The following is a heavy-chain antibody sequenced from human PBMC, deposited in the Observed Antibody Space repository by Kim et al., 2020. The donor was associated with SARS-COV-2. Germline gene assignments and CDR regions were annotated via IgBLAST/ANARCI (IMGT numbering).Heavy chain of an antibody. Sequence: ASVKVSCKASGYTFTSYDINWVRQATGQGLEWMGWMNPNSGNTGYAQKFQGRVTMTRNTSISTAYMELSSLRSEDTSVYYCARATARSKEITIFVVVSRYYSMDVRGNGATDTVSS. CDR2: MNPNSGNT. CDR3: ARATARSKEITIFVVVSRYYSMDV. CDR1: GYTFTSYD. D-gene: IGHD3-3*01. V-gene: IGHV1-8*01. J-gene: IGHJ6*03.